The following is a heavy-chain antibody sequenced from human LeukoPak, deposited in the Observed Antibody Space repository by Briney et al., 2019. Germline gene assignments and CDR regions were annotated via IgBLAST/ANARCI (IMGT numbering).Heavy chain of an antibody. J-gene: IGHJ6*03. CDR3: AREVVVAATRYMDV. Sequence: PGGSLRLPCAASGFTFSSYWMSWVRQAPGKGLEWVANIKQDGSEKYYVDSVKGRFTISRDNAKNSLYLLLNSLRAEDTAVYYCAREVVVAATRYMDVWGKGTTVTISS. D-gene: IGHD2-15*01. CDR2: IKQDGSEK. V-gene: IGHV3-7*01. CDR1: GFTFSSYW.